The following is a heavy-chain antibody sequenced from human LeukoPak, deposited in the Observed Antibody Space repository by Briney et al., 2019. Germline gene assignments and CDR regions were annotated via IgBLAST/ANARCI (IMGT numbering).Heavy chain of an antibody. V-gene: IGHV4-4*09. J-gene: IGHJ1*01. D-gene: IGHD2-15*01. Sequence: SETLSLTCTVSGDSVTSGYWSCIRQPPGKGLEWIGYIYDSGITDYNPSLKSRLTISVDTSNNQFSLNLSSVTAADTAVYYCAGRGHRYSRDWGQGILVTVSS. CDR1: GDSVTSGY. CDR3: AGRGHRYSRD. CDR2: IYDSGIT.